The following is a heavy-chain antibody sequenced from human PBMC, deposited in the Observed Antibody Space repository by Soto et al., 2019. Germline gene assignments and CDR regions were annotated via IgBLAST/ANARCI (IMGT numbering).Heavy chain of an antibody. CDR2: ISTYNGNV. CDR3: ARDPTYCTTTSCYTGYGWFDP. V-gene: IGHV1-18*01. Sequence: QVHLVQSGAEVKRPGASVKVSCKASGYSFTNHGISWVRQAPGQGLEWMGWISTYNGNVNYAQKLQGRVTMTTDTSTTKPYMELRSLRSDDTAMYYCARDPTYCTTTSCYTGYGWFDPWGQGTQVTVSS. CDR1: GYSFTNHG. J-gene: IGHJ5*02. D-gene: IGHD2-2*02.